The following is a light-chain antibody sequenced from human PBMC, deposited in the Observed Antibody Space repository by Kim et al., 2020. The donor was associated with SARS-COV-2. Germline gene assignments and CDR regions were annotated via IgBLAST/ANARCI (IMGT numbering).Light chain of an antibody. CDR2: AAS. CDR3: QQYYSYPWT. Sequence: ASTGDRVTNTCRASQGISSYLAWYQQKPGKATKPLIYAASTLQSGVPSRFSGSESGTDFTLTISCLQSEDLATYYCQQYYSYPWTFGQGTKVDIK. J-gene: IGKJ1*01. CDR1: QGISSY. V-gene: IGKV1-8*01.